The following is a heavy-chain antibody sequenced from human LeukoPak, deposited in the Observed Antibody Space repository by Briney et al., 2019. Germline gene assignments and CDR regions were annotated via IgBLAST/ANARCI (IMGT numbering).Heavy chain of an antibody. J-gene: IGHJ4*02. CDR3: ARGRQQLGT. CDR1: GGSFSGYY. V-gene: IGHV4-34*01. Sequence: RSSETLSLTCAVYGGSFSGYYWSWIRQPPGKGLEWIGEINHSGSTNYNPSLKSRVTISVDTSKNQFSLKLSSVTAADTAVYYCARGRQQLGTWGQGTLVTVSS. CDR2: INHSGST. D-gene: IGHD6-13*01.